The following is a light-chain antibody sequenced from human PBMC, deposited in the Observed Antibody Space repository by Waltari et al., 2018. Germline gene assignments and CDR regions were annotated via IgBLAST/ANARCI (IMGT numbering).Light chain of an antibody. CDR3: QQYYSTPPYT. V-gene: IGKV4-1*01. Sequence: DIVMTQSPDSLAVSLGERASINCKSSQSLLYSSNNKNYLAWYQQKPGPPPKLLIYWASTRKSGVPDRFSGSGSGTDFTLTISSLQAEDVALYYCQQYYSTPPYTFGQGTQLEIK. J-gene: IGKJ2*01. CDR2: WAS. CDR1: QSLLYSSNNKNY.